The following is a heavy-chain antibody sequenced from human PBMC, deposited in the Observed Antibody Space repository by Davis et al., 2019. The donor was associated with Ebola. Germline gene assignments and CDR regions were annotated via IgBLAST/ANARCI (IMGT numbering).Heavy chain of an antibody. V-gene: IGHV3-30*18. CDR1: GFTLGTYG. CDR3: AKDDGYCTSTSCLLYFYFGLDV. CDR2: ISHDGSYK. J-gene: IGHJ6*02. D-gene: IGHD2-2*03. Sequence: PGGSLRLSCAVSGFTLGTYGMHWVRQTPGKGLEWVAVISHDGSYKSYVDSVKGRFTISRDNAKNTLHLQMNSLRVEDTAVYYCAKDDGYCTSTSCLLYFYFGLDVWGQGTTVTVSS.